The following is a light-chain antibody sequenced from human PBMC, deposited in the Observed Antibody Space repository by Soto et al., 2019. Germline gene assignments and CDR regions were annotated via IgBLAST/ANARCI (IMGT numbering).Light chain of an antibody. CDR2: GAS. CDR3: QQFNAYPLT. J-gene: IGKJ4*01. V-gene: IGKV1-9*01. Sequence: DIQLTQSPSFLSASVGDRVTISCRASQGISDYLAWYQQKPGKAPKLLIYGASTLQSGVPSRFSGSASGTEFTLTISTLQPEDFATYFCQQFNAYPLTFGGGTKLEIK. CDR1: QGISDY.